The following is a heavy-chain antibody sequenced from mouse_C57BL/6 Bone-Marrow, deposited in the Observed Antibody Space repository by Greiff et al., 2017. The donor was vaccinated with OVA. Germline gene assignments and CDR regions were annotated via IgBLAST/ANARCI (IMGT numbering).Heavy chain of an antibody. CDR1: GFTFSDYY. Sequence: EVKLVESEGGLVQPGSSMKLSCTASGFTFSDYYMAWVRQVPEKGLEWVANINYDGSSTYYLDSLKSRFIISRDNAKNILYLQMSSLKSEDTATYYCARDYYYGSSYGAMDYWGQGTSVTVSS. CDR3: ARDYYYGSSYGAMDY. CDR2: INYDGSST. D-gene: IGHD1-1*01. V-gene: IGHV5-16*01. J-gene: IGHJ4*01.